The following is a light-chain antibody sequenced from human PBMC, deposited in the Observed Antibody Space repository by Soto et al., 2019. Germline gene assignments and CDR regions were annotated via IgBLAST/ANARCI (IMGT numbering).Light chain of an antibody. J-gene: IGKJ1*01. CDR2: AAS. V-gene: IGKV1-39*01. CDR1: QSISSY. CDR3: QQSYSTPRT. Sequence: DIQMTQSPSSLSASVGDRVTITCRASQSISSYLNWYQQKPGKAPKLLIYAASSLQSGVPSRFSGSGYGTDFTLTISSLQPEDFATYYCQQSYSTPRTVGQGTKVEIK.